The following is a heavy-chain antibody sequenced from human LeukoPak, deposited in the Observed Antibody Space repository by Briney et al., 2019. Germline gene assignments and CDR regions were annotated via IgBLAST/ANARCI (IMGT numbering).Heavy chain of an antibody. Sequence: ASVKVSCKASGYTFTSYDINWVRQATGQGLEWMGWMNPNSGNTGYAQKFQGRVTITRNTSISTAYMELRSLRSDDTAVYYCARIDRVYSYGYKTAQFDYWGQGTLVTVSS. D-gene: IGHD5-18*01. V-gene: IGHV1-8*01. J-gene: IGHJ4*02. CDR2: MNPNSGNT. CDR3: ARIDRVYSYGYKTAQFDY. CDR1: GYTFTSYD.